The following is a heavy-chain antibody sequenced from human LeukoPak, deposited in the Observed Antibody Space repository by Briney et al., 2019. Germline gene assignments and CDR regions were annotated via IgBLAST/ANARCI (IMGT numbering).Heavy chain of an antibody. J-gene: IGHJ4*01. V-gene: IGHV3-23*01. Sequence: GGSLRLSCAASGFTFSSYAMSWVRQAPGKGLEWVSGITGSGGTTDHADSVKGRFTISRDNSKNTLFLQMNSLRVEDTALYYCARAYGSSGYYQLPIDYWGHGTLVTVSS. D-gene: IGHD3-22*01. CDR3: ARAYGSSGYYQLPIDY. CDR1: GFTFSSYA. CDR2: ITGSGGTT.